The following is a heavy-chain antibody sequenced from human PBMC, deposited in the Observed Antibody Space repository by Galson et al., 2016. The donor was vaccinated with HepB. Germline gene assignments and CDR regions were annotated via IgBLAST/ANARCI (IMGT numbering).Heavy chain of an antibody. V-gene: IGHV3-9*01. CDR3: VKDDTIAVIGGYFDS. CDR1: GFKFDDYA. Sequence: SLRLSCAASGFKFDDYAMHWVRQAPGRGLEWVSGTSWNSNKMAYADSVKGRFTISRDNAKKFLYLQMNGLRPEDTALYYCVKDDTIAVIGGYFDSWGQGTQVIVSS. J-gene: IGHJ4*02. CDR2: TSWNSNKM. D-gene: IGHD6-19*01.